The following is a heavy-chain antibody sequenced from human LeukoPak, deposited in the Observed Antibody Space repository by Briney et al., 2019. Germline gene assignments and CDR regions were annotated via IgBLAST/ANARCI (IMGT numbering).Heavy chain of an antibody. CDR3: ARVGYSYGYTFDY. CDR1: GGSFSGYY. J-gene: IGHJ4*02. D-gene: IGHD5-18*01. CDR2: INHSGST. V-gene: IGHV4-34*01. Sequence: PSETLSLTCAVYGGSFSGYYWSWIRQPPGKGLEWIGEINHSGSTNYNPSLKSRVTISADTSKNQFSLKLSSVTAADTAVYYCARVGYSYGYTFDYWGQGTLVTVSS.